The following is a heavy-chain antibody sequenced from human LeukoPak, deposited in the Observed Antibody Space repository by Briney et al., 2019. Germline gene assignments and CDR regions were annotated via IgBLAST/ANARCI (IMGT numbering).Heavy chain of an antibody. CDR2: ISQSGTT. CDR3: ARGPTTSGVGTFDY. D-gene: IGHD3-3*01. J-gene: IGHJ4*02. Sequence: SETLSLTCAVSHESFSEHYWNWIRQPPGKGLEWIGEISQSGTTHYNPSLKSRVTISVDTSENQLFLRVTSVTAADTAMYYCARGPTTSGVGTFDYWGQGTLVTVSS. V-gene: IGHV4-34*01. CDR1: HESFSEHY.